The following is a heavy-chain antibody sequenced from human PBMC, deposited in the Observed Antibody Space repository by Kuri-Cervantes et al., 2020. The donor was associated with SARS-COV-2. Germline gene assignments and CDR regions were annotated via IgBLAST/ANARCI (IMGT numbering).Heavy chain of an antibody. CDR1: GGTFSSYA. CDR2: IIPILGTP. CDR3: ARVNGDYADAFDI. V-gene: IGHV1-69*13. D-gene: IGHD4-17*01. Sequence: SVKVSCKASGGTFSSYAISWVRQAPGQGLEWMGGIIPILGTPNYAQKFQGRVTITADESTSTAYMELSRLRSDDTAVYYCARVNGDYADAFDIWGQGTMVTVSS. J-gene: IGHJ3*02.